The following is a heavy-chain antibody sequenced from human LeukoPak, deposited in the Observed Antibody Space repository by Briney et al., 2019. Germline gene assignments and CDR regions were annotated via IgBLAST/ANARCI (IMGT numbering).Heavy chain of an antibody. Sequence: GGSLRLSCAASGFTFSSYGMHWVRQAPGKGLEWVAVILSDGSKEFYTDSVKGRFTISRDNSKNTLYLQMNSLRVEDTAVYYCTSHTGTGDAFRPFHIWGQGTMVTVSS. CDR3: TSHTGTGDAFRPFHI. CDR2: ILSDGSKE. V-gene: IGHV3-33*01. J-gene: IGHJ3*02. D-gene: IGHD2-21*02. CDR1: GFTFSSYG.